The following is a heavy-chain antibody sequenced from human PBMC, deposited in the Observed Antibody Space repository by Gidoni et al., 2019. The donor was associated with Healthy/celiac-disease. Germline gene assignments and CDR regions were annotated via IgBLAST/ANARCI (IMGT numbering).Heavy chain of an antibody. V-gene: IGHV4-30-2*01. CDR3: ARGDFDWLLVYFDY. Sequence: QLPLQESGSGLVKPSQTLSLTCAVSGGSISSGGYSWSWIRQPPGKGLEWIGYIYHSGITYYNPALKSRVTISVDRSKNQFSLKLSSVTAADTAVYYCARGDFDWLLVYFDYWGQGTLVTVSS. CDR1: GGSISSGGYS. D-gene: IGHD3-9*01. J-gene: IGHJ4*02. CDR2: IYHSGIT.